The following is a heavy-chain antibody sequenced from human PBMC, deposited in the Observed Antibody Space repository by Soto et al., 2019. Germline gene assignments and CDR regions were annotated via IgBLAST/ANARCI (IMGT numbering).Heavy chain of an antibody. CDR3: ANGHTSGWSYNWFDP. V-gene: IGHV3-23*01. J-gene: IGHJ5*02. CDR2: ISGSGATT. CDR1: GFTFGSYT. D-gene: IGHD6-19*01. Sequence: GGSLRLSCAASGFTFGSYTMNWVRQAAGKGLEWVSTISGSGATTYYSDSAKGRFTISRDNSKNTLYLQMNRLRVEDTAAYYCANGHTSGWSYNWFDPWGQGTLVTVSS.